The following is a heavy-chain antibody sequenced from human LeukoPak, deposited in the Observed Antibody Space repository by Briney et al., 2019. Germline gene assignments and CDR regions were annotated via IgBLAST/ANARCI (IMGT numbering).Heavy chain of an antibody. CDR3: ARLTPRTIVTSGYFDY. Sequence: GGSLRLSCAASGFTVSSNYMSCVRQAPGKGLEYISVVYTGGRTYYADSVKGRFTISRDNSKNTLYLQLNSLRAEDTAVYYCARLTPRTIVTSGYFDYWGQGTLVTVSS. J-gene: IGHJ4*02. D-gene: IGHD4-23*01. CDR1: GFTVSSNY. V-gene: IGHV3-66*01. CDR2: VYTGGRT.